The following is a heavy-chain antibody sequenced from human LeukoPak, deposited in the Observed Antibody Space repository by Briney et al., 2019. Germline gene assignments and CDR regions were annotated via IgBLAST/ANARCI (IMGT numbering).Heavy chain of an antibody. J-gene: IGHJ4*02. CDR2: IYYSGST. CDR1: GGSISSGGYY. V-gene: IGHV4-31*03. D-gene: IGHD5-24*01. CDR3: ARVEMATEVYYFDY. Sequence: SETLSLTCTVSGGSISSGGYYWSWIRQHPGKGLEWIGYIYYSGSTYYNPSLKSRVTISVDTSKNQFSLKLSSVTAADTAVYYCARVEMATEVYYFDYWGQGTLVTVSS.